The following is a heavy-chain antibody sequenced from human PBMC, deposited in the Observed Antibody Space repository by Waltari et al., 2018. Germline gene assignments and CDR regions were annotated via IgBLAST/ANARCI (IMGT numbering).Heavy chain of an antibody. CDR1: GGTFSSYA. D-gene: IGHD2-21*02. Sequence: QVQLVQSGAEVKKPGSSVKVSCTASGGTFSSYAISWVRQAPGQGLEWLGGLIPIFGTANYAQKLQGRVTITADESTSTAYMELSSLRSEDTAVYYCASNIYCGGDCYSEYYYYGMDVWGQGTTVTVSS. CDR3: ASNIYCGGDCYSEYYYYGMDV. J-gene: IGHJ6*02. CDR2: LIPIFGTA. V-gene: IGHV1-69*01.